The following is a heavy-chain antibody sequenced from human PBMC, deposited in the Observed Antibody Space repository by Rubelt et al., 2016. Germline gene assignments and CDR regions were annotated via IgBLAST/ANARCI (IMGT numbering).Heavy chain of an antibody. D-gene: IGHD2-2*01. V-gene: IGHV4-39*07. CDR3: ARDSGQLLVDGMDV. CDR2: IYYSGST. Sequence: QLQLQESGPGLVKPSETLSLTCTVSGGSISSGGYYWGWIRQPPGKGLEWIGSIYYSGSTYYNPSLNSRVTISVDTPMNQFSMKLSLVTAADTAVYYCARDSGQLLVDGMDVWGQGTTVTVSS. CDR1: GGSISSGGYY. J-gene: IGHJ6*02.